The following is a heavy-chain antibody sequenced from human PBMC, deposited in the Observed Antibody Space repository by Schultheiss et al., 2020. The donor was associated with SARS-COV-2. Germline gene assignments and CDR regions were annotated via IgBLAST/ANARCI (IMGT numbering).Heavy chain of an antibody. CDR2: ISMSGGST. Sequence: AGSLRLSCAASGFTFSSYAISWVRQAPGKGLEWVSAISMSGGSTYYTDSVKGRFTISRDNSRNILYLQMNSLRAEDTAIYYCAKKHGSGSPYFDYWGQGTLVTVSS. V-gene: IGHV3-23*01. J-gene: IGHJ4*02. D-gene: IGHD3-10*01. CDR1: GFTFSSYA. CDR3: AKKHGSGSPYFDY.